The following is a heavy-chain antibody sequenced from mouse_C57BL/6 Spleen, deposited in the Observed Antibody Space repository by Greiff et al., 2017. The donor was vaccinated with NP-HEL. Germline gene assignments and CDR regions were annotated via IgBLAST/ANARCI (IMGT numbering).Heavy chain of an antibody. CDR2: IRLKSDNYAT. CDR1: GFTFSNYW. D-gene: IGHD1-1*01. V-gene: IGHV6-3*01. Sequence: EVQLQESGGGLVQPGGSMKLSCVASGFTFSNYWMNWVRQSPEKGLEWVAQIRLKSDNYATHYAESVKGRFTISRYDSKSIVYLQMNNLRAEDTGIYYCTVLSPTVEGGLDYWGQGTTLTVSS. CDR3: TVLSPTVEGGLDY. J-gene: IGHJ2*01.